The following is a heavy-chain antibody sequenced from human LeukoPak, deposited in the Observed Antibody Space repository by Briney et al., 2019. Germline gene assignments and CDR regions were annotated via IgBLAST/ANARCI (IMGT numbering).Heavy chain of an antibody. V-gene: IGHV3-30*18. Sequence: PGGSLRLSCAASGFTFSSYGMHWVRQAPGKGLEWVAAISYDGSNKYYADSVKGRFTISRDNSKNTLYLQMNSLRAEDTAVYYCAKDAQGGSLDYWGQGTLVTVSS. CDR2: ISYDGSNK. D-gene: IGHD3-16*01. CDR1: GFTFSSYG. CDR3: AKDAQGGSLDY. J-gene: IGHJ4*02.